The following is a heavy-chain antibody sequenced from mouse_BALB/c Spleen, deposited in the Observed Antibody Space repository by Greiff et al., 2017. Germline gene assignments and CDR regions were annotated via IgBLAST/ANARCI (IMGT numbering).Heavy chain of an antibody. D-gene: IGHD2-1*01. CDR2: IWAGGST. J-gene: IGHJ1*01. CDR3: ARALYGNYGFYFDV. V-gene: IGHV2-9*02. Sequence: VQLQQSGPGLVAPSQSLSITCTVSGFSLTSYGVHWVRQPPGKGLEWLGVIWAGGSTNYNSALMSRLSISKDNSKSQVFLKMNSLQTDDTAMYYCARALYGNYGFYFDVWGAGTTVTVSS. CDR1: GFSLTSYG.